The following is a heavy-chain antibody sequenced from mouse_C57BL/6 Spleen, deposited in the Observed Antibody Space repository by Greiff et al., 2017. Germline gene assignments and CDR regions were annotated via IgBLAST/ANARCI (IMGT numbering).Heavy chain of an antibody. V-gene: IGHV1-81*01. D-gene: IGHD1-3*01. CDR3: AGGVVRSLDY. Sequence: QVQLQQSGAELARPGASVKLSCKASGYTFTSYGISWVKQRTGQGLEWIGEIYPRSGNTYYNEKFKGKATLTADKSSSTVYMELHSLTSEYAAVYFCAGGVVRSLDYWGQGTTLTVSS. CDR2: IYPRSGNT. J-gene: IGHJ2*01. CDR1: GYTFTSYG.